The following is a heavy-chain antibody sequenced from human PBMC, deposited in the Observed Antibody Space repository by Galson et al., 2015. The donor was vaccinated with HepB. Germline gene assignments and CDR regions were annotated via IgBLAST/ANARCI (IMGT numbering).Heavy chain of an antibody. D-gene: IGHD3-10*01. CDR1: GYTFTSYG. V-gene: IGHV1-18*04. CDR2: ISAYNGNT. J-gene: IGHJ6*02. CDR3: ATPYYYGSGSYWDYYYGMDV. Sequence: SVKVSCKASGYTFTSYGISWVRQAPGQGLEWMGWISAYNGNTNYAQKLQGRVTMTTDTSTSTAYMELRSLRSDDTAVYYCATPYYYGSGSYWDYYYGMDVWGQGTTVTVSS.